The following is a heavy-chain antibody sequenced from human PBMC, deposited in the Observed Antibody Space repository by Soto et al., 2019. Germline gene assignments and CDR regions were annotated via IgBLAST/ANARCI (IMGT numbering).Heavy chain of an antibody. J-gene: IGHJ6*03. CDR3: ARDHGDYEYYYYYYMDV. D-gene: IGHD4-17*01. CDR1: GGSISSYY. CDR2: IYYSGST. V-gene: IGHV4-59*13. Sequence: SETLSLTCTVSGGSISSYYWTWFRHPPGKGLEWIGYIYYSGSTNYNPSLKSRVTISVDTSKNQFSLKLSSVTAADTAVYYCARDHGDYEYYYYYYMDVWGKGTTVTVSS.